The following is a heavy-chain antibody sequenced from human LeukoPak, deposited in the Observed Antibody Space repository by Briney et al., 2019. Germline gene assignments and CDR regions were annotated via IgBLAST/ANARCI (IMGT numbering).Heavy chain of an antibody. J-gene: IGHJ4*02. CDR3: ARNYYGSGSHGLFDY. Sequence: GGSLRLSCAASGFTFSSYGMHWVRQAPGKGLEWVAVISYDGSNKYYADSVKGRFTISRDNSKNTLYLQMNSLRAEDTAVYYCARNYYGSGSHGLFDYWGQGTLVTVSS. CDR2: ISYDGSNK. D-gene: IGHD3-10*01. V-gene: IGHV3-30*03. CDR1: GFTFSSYG.